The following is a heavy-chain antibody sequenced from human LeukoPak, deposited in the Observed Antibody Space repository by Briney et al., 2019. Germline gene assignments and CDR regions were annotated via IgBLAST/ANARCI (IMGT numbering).Heavy chain of an antibody. Sequence: GGSLRLSCAASGFTFRTYWMSWVRQAPGKGLEWVSAISGSGGSTYYADSVKGRFTISRDNSKNTLYLQMNSLRAEDTAVYYCAKGIMTTASYFDYWGQGTLVTVSS. D-gene: IGHD4-11*01. CDR1: GFTFRTYW. CDR3: AKGIMTTASYFDY. V-gene: IGHV3-23*01. CDR2: ISGSGGST. J-gene: IGHJ4*02.